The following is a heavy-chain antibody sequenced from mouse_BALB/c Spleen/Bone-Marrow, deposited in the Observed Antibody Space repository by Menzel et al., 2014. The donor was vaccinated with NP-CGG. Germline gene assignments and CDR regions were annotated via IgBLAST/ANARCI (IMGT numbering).Heavy chain of an antibody. CDR2: ISSGGSYT. D-gene: IGHD2-14*01. J-gene: IGHJ4*01. CDR1: GFTFSSYA. V-gene: IGHV5-9-3*01. CDR3: ARQREVRPYYYAMDY. Sequence: EVKLVESGGGLVKPGGFLKLSCAASGFTFSSYAMSWVRQTPEKSLEWVATISSGGSYTYYPDSVKGRFTISRDNAKNTLYLQMGSLRSEDTAMYYCARQREVRPYYYAMDYWGQGTSVTVSS.